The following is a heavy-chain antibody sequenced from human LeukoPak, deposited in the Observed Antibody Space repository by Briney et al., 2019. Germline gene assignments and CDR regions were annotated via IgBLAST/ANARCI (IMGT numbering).Heavy chain of an antibody. CDR1: GFTYSNYA. CDR3: AKSPHESSGSIAN. D-gene: IGHD6-19*01. Sequence: SGESLRLSCAGSGFTYSNYAMSWVRQAPGKGLEWASVISASGGSAYYADSVKGHFSISRDNSKNTLYLQMNRLRAEDTAVYYCAKSPHESSGSIANWGQGALVTVSS. V-gene: IGHV3-23*01. J-gene: IGHJ4*02. CDR2: ISASGGSA.